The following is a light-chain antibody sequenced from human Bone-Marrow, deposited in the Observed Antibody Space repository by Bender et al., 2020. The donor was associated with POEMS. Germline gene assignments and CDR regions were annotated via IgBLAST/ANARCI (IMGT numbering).Light chain of an antibody. Sequence: QSVLTQPPSASGTPGQTVTISCSGSISNIRSNFVFWYQQLPGEAPKLLIYYDDLLTPGVSDRFSASKSGTSASLAISELQSEDEALYYCAAWDDSLSGWVFGGGTKLTVL. V-gene: IGLV1-36*01. CDR3: AAWDDSLSGWV. CDR2: YDD. CDR1: ISNIRSNF. J-gene: IGLJ3*02.